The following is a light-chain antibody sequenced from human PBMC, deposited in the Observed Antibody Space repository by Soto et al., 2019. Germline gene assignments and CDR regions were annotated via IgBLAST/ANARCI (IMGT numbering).Light chain of an antibody. V-gene: IGKV3-20*01. CDR2: GAS. J-gene: IGKJ2*01. CDR1: QSVSSSY. Sequence: EIVLTQSPGTLSLSPGERATLSCRASQSVSSSYLAWYQQKPGQAPRLLIYGASSRATGIPDRFSGGGSGTDFTLTISRLEPEDFAVYYCQQYGSSPRGYTFGQGTKLEIK. CDR3: QQYGSSPRGYT.